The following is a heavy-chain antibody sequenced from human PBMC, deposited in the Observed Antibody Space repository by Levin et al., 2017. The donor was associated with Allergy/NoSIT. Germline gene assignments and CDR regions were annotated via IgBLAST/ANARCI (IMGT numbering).Heavy chain of an antibody. CDR3: ARGPYTDLEYYI. CDR1: GFTFSSYS. CDR2: ISFSSRYI. Sequence: AGGSLRLSCAASGFTFSSYSMHWARQAPGKGLEWVATISFSSRYIYYADSVRGRFTVSRDNAKGSLFLQMGSLTVEDTAVYYCARGPYTDLEYYIWGQGTLVTVSS. D-gene: IGHD2/OR15-2a*01. J-gene: IGHJ4*02. V-gene: IGHV3-21*01.